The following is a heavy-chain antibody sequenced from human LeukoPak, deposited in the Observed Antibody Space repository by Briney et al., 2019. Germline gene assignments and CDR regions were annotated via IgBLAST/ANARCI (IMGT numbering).Heavy chain of an antibody. CDR3: ANENRGGSSWYSLAS. CDR2: IYHSGST. Sequence: PSGTLSLICAVSGGSISSSNWWSWVRQPPGKGLEWIGEIYHSGSTKYNPSLKSRVTISVQKSKNQFSLKLTSVTAADTAVYYCANENRGGSSWYSLASWGHGVLVTVSS. CDR1: GGSISSSNW. J-gene: IGHJ5*01. V-gene: IGHV4-4*02. D-gene: IGHD6-13*01.